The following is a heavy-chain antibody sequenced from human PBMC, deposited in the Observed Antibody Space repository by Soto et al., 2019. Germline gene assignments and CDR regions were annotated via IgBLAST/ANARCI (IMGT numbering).Heavy chain of an antibody. CDR2: IYWNGDT. J-gene: IGHJ1*01. V-gene: IGHV2-5*01. CDR1: VFSLTSSGVS. Sequence: GRTLMNSTRSITLTCNISVFSLTSSGVSVVWIRQPPGKALEWLAFIYWNGDTRYRPSLQSRLTITKDNSKEQVVLTMTNMDPLDTATYYCAQRVGSRGSSHDWGQGILVTVSS. CDR3: AQRVGSRGSSHD. D-gene: IGHD6-25*01.